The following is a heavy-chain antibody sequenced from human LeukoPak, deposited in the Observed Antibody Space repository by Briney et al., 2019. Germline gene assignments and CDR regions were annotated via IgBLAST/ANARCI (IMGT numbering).Heavy chain of an antibody. J-gene: IGHJ5*02. V-gene: IGHV3-21*01. CDR1: GFTFSSYS. Sequence: GGSLRLSCAASGFTFSSYSMNWVRQAPGKGLEWVSSISSSSSYIYYADSVKGRFTISRDNAKNSLYLQMNSLRAEDTAVYYCARDGGGSYFWFDPWGQGTLVTVSS. CDR2: ISSSSSYI. D-gene: IGHD1-26*01. CDR3: ARDGGGSYFWFDP.